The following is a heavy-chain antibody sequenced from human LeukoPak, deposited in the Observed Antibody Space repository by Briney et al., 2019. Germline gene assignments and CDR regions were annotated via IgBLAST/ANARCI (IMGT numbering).Heavy chain of an antibody. J-gene: IGHJ4*02. CDR1: GFTFSNYG. V-gene: IGHV3-23*01. CDR2: ISGSGGST. CDR3: AKKRVLVVPAADFDY. Sequence: PGGSLRLSCAASGFTFSNYGMNWVHQAPGRGLEWVSGISGSGGSTYYADSVKGRFTISRDNSKYTLYLQVNSLRAEDTAIYYCAKKRVLVVPAADFDYWGQGTLVTVSS. D-gene: IGHD2-2*01.